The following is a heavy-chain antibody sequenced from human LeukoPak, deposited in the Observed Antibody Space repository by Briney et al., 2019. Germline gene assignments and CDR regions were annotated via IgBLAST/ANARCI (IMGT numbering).Heavy chain of an antibody. J-gene: IGHJ3*02. CDR2: IYYSGST. CDR1: GDSINTRSYY. V-gene: IGHV4-39*07. CDR3: ARDRLSLGAFDI. D-gene: IGHD7-27*01. Sequence: PSETLSLTCTVSGDSINTRSYYWGWIRQPPGKGLEWIANIYYSGSTYYNPSLKSRVTTSLDTSKNEFSLILTSVTAADTAVYYCARDRLSLGAFDIWGHGTAVTVSS.